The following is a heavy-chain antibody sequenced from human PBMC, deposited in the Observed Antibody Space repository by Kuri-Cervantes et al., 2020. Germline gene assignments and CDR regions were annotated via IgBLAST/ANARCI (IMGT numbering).Heavy chain of an antibody. D-gene: IGHD1-26*01. J-gene: IGHJ4*02. V-gene: IGHV4-61*01. CDR1: GGSISSSSYY. CDR3: ARELARVGATKRYYFDY. CDR2: IYYSGST. Sequence: GSLRLSCTVSGGSISSSSYYWGWIRQPPGKGLEWIGYIYYSGSTNYNPSLKSRVTISVDTSKNQFSLKLSSVTAADTAVYYCARELARVGATKRYYFDYWGQGTLVTVSS.